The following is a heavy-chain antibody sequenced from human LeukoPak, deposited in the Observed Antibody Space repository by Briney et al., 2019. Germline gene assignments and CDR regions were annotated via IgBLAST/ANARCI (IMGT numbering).Heavy chain of an antibody. V-gene: IGHV3-53*05. CDR1: GFTVSTNY. CDR2: VYSGGST. J-gene: IGHJ4*02. CDR3: AKASQRIRPPDY. D-gene: IGHD1-1*01. Sequence: GGSLRLSCAASGFTVSTNYMNWVRQAPGKGLEWVSVVYSGGSTYYADSVKGRFTISRDNSKNTLYLQMNSLRAEDTAAYYCAKASQRIRPPDYWGQGTLVTVSS.